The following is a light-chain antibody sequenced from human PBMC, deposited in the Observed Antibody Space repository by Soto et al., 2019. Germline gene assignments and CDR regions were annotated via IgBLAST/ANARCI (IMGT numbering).Light chain of an antibody. CDR1: QNINNN. CDR2: GAT. Sequence: EIVMTQSPATLSVSPGERATFSCRASQNINNNLAWYQQKTGQGPRLLIYGATTRATGIPARFSGSGSGTEFTLTISSLQSEDSAVYYCHQYNNWLALTFGGGTKVDI. V-gene: IGKV3-15*01. CDR3: HQYNNWLALT. J-gene: IGKJ4*01.